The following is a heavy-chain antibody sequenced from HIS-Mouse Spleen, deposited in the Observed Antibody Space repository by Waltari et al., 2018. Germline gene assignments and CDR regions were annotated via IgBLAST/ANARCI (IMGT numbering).Heavy chain of an antibody. CDR1: GFTFSSYW. CDR3: ARDGGTGDFDY. J-gene: IGHJ4*02. CDR2: IKQDGSEK. V-gene: IGHV3-7*01. D-gene: IGHD7-27*01. Sequence: EVQLVESGGGLVQPGGSLRLSCAASGFTFSSYWMSWVRQAPGKGVGWGANIKQDGSEKYYVDSVKGRFTISRDNAKNSLYLQMNSLRAEDTAVYYCARDGGTGDFDYWGQGTLVTVSS.